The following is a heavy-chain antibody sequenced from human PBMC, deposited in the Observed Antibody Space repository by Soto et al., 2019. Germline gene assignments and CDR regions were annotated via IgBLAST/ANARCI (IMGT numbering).Heavy chain of an antibody. CDR3: ARLPSISGRYYFDY. Sequence: PGESLKISCTVSGYTFSTYWIGWVRQMPGKGLECMGIIYPADSDTRYSPSFQGQVSISVDQSITTAYLEWSSLKASDSAIYYCARLPSISGRYYFDYWGQGTLDTVSS. CDR1: GYTFSTYW. D-gene: IGHD1-1*01. CDR2: IYPADSDT. J-gene: IGHJ4*01. V-gene: IGHV5-51*01.